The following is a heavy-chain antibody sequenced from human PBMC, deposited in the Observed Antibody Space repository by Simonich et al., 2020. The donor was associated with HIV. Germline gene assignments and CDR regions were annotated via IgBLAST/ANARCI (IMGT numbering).Heavy chain of an antibody. V-gene: IGHV3-21*01. Sequence: EVQLVESGGGLVKPGGSLRLSCAASGLTFSSYSMNWVRQAPGKGLEWVSSISSSSSYKYYADSVKGRFTISRDNAKNSLYLQMNSLRAEDTAGYYCARDGRKGSSTSCSDYWGQGTLVTVSS. D-gene: IGHD2-2*01. CDR2: ISSSSSYK. CDR1: GLTFSSYS. CDR3: ARDGRKGSSTSCSDY. J-gene: IGHJ4*02.